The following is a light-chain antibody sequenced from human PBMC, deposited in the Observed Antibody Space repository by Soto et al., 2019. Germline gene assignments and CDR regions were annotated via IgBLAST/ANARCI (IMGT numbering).Light chain of an antibody. V-gene: IGLV2-23*01. CDR3: CSHALSITVVV. CDR1: SSDVGTYNL. J-gene: IGLJ2*01. Sequence: QSVLTQPASVSGSPGQSITISCTGTSSDVGTYNLVSWYQHHPGKAPKLMIYEGSKRPSGVSNRFSGSKSGNTASLTISGLQAEDEADYYCCSHALSITVVVFGGGTKVTVL. CDR2: EGS.